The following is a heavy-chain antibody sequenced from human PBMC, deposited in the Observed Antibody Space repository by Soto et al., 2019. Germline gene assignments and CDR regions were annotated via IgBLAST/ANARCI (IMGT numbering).Heavy chain of an antibody. CDR2: ISGSGENT. CDR3: ARDRGIVGATDALFDY. CDR1: GFTFSSYA. Sequence: GGSLRLSCAASGFTFSSYAMSWVRQAPGKGLDWVSVISGSGENTYYADSVKGRFTISRDNAKNSLYLQMNSLRAEDTAVYYCARDRGIVGATDALFDYWGQGTLVTVSS. V-gene: IGHV3-23*01. J-gene: IGHJ4*02. D-gene: IGHD1-26*01.